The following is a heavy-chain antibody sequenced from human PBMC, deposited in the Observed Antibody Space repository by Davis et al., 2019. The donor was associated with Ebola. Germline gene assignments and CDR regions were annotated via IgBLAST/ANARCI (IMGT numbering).Heavy chain of an antibody. CDR2: IDPRDSDS. V-gene: IGHV5-10-1*01. Sequence: GGSLRLSCKASGYSFSTYWISWVRQMPGKGLEWMGRIDPRDSDSNYSPSFQGHVTISADKSISTAYLQWSSLKASDTAMYYCARHAAFYWYFDLWGRGTLVTVSS. CDR3: ARHAAFYWYFDL. CDR1: GYSFSTYW. J-gene: IGHJ2*01. D-gene: IGHD2-2*01.